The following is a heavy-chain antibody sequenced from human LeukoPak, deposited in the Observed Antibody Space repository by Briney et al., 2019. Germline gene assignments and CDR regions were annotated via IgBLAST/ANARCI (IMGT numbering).Heavy chain of an antibody. CDR2: ICYSGST. Sequence: SDTLSLSCTVSGGSISSYDWSWVRQPPGKGLEWMGYICYSGSTTYYPSIKSRVTISVDTSKNQFSLKLSSVTAADTAVYYCARRWIVRGVTMYFDPWGRGTLVTVSS. CDR1: GGSISSYD. CDR3: ARRWIVRGVTMYFDP. D-gene: IGHD3-10*01. J-gene: IGHJ2*01. V-gene: IGHV4-59*07.